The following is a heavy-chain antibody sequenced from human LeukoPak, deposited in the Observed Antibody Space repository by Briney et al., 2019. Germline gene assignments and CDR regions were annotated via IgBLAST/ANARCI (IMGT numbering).Heavy chain of an antibody. V-gene: IGHV3-7*01. CDR3: ARDQNYCSSDRCYDVFDI. D-gene: IGHD2-2*01. CDR2: IRGDGSQL. Sequence: GGSLRLSCVASGFSIRPFWMTWVRQAPGKGLEWVANIRGDGSQLYYVDSVKGRFTISRDNAKNSLHLQMSNLRAEDTSVYYCARDQNYCSSDRCYDVFDIWGQGTMVTVSS. CDR1: GFSIRPFW. J-gene: IGHJ3*02.